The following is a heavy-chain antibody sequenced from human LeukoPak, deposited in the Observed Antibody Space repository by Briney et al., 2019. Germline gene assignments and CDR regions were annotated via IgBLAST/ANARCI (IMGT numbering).Heavy chain of an antibody. CDR1: GFTFSSYG. CDR2: ISYDGSNK. D-gene: IGHD6-19*01. J-gene: IGHJ4*02. CDR3: AKDRLSDEIAVAGTMDY. V-gene: IGHV3-30*18. Sequence: GGSLRLSCAASGFTFSSYGMHWVRQAPGKGLEWVAVISYDGSNKYYADSVKGRFTISRDNSKNTLYLQMNSLRAEDTAVYYCAKDRLSDEIAVAGTMDYWGQGTLVTVSS.